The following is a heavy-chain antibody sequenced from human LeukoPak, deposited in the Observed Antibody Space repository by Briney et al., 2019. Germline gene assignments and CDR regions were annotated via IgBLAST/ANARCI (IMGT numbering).Heavy chain of an antibody. J-gene: IGHJ6*02. CDR1: GYTFTSYG. Sequence: ASVKVSCKASGYTFTSYGISWVRQAPGQGLEWMGWISAYNGNTNYAQKLQGRVTMTTDTSTSTAYMELSRLRSDDTAVYYCARVHGDYTYYYGMDVWGQGTTVTVSS. D-gene: IGHD4-17*01. CDR2: ISAYNGNT. CDR3: ARVHGDYTYYYGMDV. V-gene: IGHV1-18*01.